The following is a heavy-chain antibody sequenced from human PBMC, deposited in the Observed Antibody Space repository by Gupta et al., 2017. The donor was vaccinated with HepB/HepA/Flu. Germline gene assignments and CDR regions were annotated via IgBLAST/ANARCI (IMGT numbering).Heavy chain of an antibody. CDR3: VKEEVIGGTGITNWIES. CDR2: IWHDGTDR. D-gene: IGHD2-15*01. V-gene: IGHV3-33*06. CDR1: GFPFSTFG. Sequence: QVQLVESGGGVVQPGRSLRLSCETSGFPFSTFGMHWVRQAPGKGLEWVAVIWHDGTDRYHAGSVQGRFTISRDNSKNTLYLQMNNLRAEDTAVYYCVKEEVIGGTGITNWIESWGQGTLVTVSS. J-gene: IGHJ5*01.